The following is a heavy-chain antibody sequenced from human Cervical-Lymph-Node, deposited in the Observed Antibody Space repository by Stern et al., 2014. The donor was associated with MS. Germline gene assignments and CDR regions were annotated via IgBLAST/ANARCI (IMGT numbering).Heavy chain of an antibody. CDR3: VPGSGAFDS. Sequence: QVQLVESGGGVVQPGGSLRLSCAASGFTFSRYAMHYIRQAPGKGLEWVAAISFDEKNQNYVDSVKGRFTISRDNSKNILYLQMNSLRSDDTAIYYCVPGSGAFDSWGQGTLVTVSS. V-gene: IGHV3-30*03. CDR1: GFTFSRYA. CDR2: ISFDEKNQ. D-gene: IGHD3-10*01. J-gene: IGHJ4*02.